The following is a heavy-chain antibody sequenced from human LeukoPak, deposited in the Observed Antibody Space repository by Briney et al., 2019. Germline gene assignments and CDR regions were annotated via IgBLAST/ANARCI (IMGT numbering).Heavy chain of an antibody. D-gene: IGHD3-10*01. CDR2: IKQDGSEK. J-gene: IGHJ3*02. CDR1: GFTFGSYW. V-gene: IGHV3-7*04. CDR3: ARSALGAFDI. Sequence: GGSLRLSCVASGFTFGSYWMSWVRQAPGKGLEWVANIKQDGSEKYYVDSVKGRFTISRDNAKNSLYLQMNSLRADDTAVYYCARSALGAFDIWGQGTMVTVSS.